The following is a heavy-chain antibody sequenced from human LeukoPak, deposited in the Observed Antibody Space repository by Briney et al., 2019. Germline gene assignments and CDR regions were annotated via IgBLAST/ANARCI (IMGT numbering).Heavy chain of an antibody. CDR2: ISGSGGST. J-gene: IGHJ5*02. CDR3: AKTRMEMATLGWFDP. CDR1: GFTFSGYA. V-gene: IGHV3-23*01. D-gene: IGHD5-24*01. Sequence: GGSLRLSCAASGFTFSGYAMSWVRQAPGKGLEWVSAISGSGGSTYYADSVKGRFTISRDNSKNTLYLQMNSLRAEDTAVYYCAKTRMEMATLGWFDPWGQGTLVTVSS.